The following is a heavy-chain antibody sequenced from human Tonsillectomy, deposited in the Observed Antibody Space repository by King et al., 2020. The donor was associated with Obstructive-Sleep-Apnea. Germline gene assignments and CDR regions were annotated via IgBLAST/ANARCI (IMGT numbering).Heavy chain of an antibody. Sequence: QLVESGGAVVQPGGSLRLSCAASGFSFDGYSIQWVRQAPGKGLEWVGLINWDGSNTYYADSVKGRFTISRDNSKKSLYLQMNSLRTADSALYYCAKAKLTRFFDAYGMDVWGQGTTVTVSS. V-gene: IGHV3-43*01. CDR2: INWDGSNT. CDR3: AKAKLTRFFDAYGMDV. D-gene: IGHD3-9*01. CDR1: GFSFDGYS. J-gene: IGHJ6*02.